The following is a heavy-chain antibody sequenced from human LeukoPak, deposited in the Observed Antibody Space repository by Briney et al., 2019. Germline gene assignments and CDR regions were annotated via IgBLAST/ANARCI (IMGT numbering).Heavy chain of an antibody. CDR1: GGSISSYY. CDR3: ARDPTIAAAGYYFDY. V-gene: IGHV4-59*01. CDR2: IYYSGST. Sequence: SETLSLTCTVSGGSISSYYWSWIRQPPGKGLEWIGYIYYSGSTNYNPSLKSRVTISVDTSKNQFSLKLGSVTAADTAVYYCARDPTIAAAGYYFDYWGQGTLVTVSS. J-gene: IGHJ4*02. D-gene: IGHD6-13*01.